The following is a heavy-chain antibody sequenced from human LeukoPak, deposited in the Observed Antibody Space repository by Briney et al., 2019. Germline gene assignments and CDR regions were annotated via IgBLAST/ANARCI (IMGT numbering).Heavy chain of an antibody. CDR1: GYTFTGYY. V-gene: IGHV1-2*02. CDR3: ARPPGGWLLAFDI. D-gene: IGHD3-9*01. CDR2: INPNSGGT. Sequence: ASVKVSCKASGYTFTGYYMHWVRQAPGQGLECMGWINPNSGGTNYAQKFQGRVTMTRDTSISTAYMELSRLRSDDTAVYYCARPPGGWLLAFDIWGQGTMVTVSS. J-gene: IGHJ3*02.